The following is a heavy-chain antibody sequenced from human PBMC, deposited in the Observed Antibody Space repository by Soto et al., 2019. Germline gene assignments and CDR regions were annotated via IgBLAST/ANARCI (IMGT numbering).Heavy chain of an antibody. J-gene: IGHJ4*02. CDR3: ARRDSPPHYRY. Sequence: QLQLQESGPGLVKPSETLSLTCTVSGGSISSSSYYWGWIRQPPGKGLEWIGSIYYSGRTSYNPSIKSRVTISVDTPKNQFSMKLSSVTAADTAVYYCARRDSPPHYRYWGQGTLVTVSS. D-gene: IGHD3-16*02. V-gene: IGHV4-39*01. CDR1: GGSISSSSYY. CDR2: IYYSGRT.